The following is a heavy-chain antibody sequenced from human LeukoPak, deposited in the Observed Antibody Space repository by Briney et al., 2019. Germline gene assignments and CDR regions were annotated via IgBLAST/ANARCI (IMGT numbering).Heavy chain of an antibody. J-gene: IGHJ4*02. Sequence: GGSLRLSCAASGYTFSSYSINWVRQAPGKGLEWVSSISVRSNYIYYADSVRGRFRISRDGARDSLYLQMNSLRAEDTAVYYCVRLRRNSDTSGFYYYYDFWGQGTLVTVSS. CDR1: GYTFSSYS. CDR3: VRLRRNSDTSGFYYYYDF. V-gene: IGHV3-21*01. D-gene: IGHD3-22*01. CDR2: ISVRSNYI.